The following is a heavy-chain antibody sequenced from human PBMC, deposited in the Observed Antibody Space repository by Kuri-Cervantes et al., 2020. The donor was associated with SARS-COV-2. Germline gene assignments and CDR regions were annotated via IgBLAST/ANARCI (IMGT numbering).Heavy chain of an antibody. V-gene: IGHV1-24*01. Sequence: ASVKVSCKVSGHTLTELPMHWVRQAPGKGLEWMGSFDPQSDEKIYAQKFGGGVTMTEDTSTDTAYLELSSLRSEDTAVYYCATESISVIVIYAFYFWGQGTLVTVSS. J-gene: IGHJ3*01. CDR3: ATESISVIVIYAFYF. D-gene: IGHD3-22*01. CDR2: FDPQSDEK. CDR1: GHTLTELP.